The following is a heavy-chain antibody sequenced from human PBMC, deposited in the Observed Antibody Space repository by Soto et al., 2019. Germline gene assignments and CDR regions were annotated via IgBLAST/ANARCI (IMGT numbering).Heavy chain of an antibody. CDR3: ARAWVVVTAPDY. D-gene: IGHD2-21*02. J-gene: IGHJ4*02. Sequence: QVQLVQSGAEEKKPGASVKVSLKASGYTFTSYAMHWVRQAPGQRLEWMGWINAGNGNTKYSQKFQGRVTITRDTSASTAYMELSSLRSEDTAVYYCARAWVVVTAPDYWGQGTLVTVSS. CDR1: GYTFTSYA. V-gene: IGHV1-3*05. CDR2: INAGNGNT.